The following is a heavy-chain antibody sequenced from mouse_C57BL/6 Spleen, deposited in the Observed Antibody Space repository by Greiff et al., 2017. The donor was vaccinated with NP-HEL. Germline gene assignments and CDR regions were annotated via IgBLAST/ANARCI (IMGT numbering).Heavy chain of an antibody. D-gene: IGHD1-1*01. CDR3: ARRVYYGSSYGYFDV. CDR2: FHPYNDDT. Sequence: VKLVESGAELVKPGASVKMSCKASGYTFTTYPIEWMKQNHGKSLEWIGNFHPYNDDTKYNEKFKGKATLTVEKSSSTVYLELSRLTSDDSAVYYGARRVYYGSSYGYFDVWGTGTTVTVSS. V-gene: IGHV1-47*01. CDR1: GYTFTTYP. J-gene: IGHJ1*03.